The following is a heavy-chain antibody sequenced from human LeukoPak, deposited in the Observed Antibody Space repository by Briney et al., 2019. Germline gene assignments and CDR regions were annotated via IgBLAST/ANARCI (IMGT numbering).Heavy chain of an antibody. CDR1: GFTFSSYS. D-gene: IGHD6-13*01. Sequence: TGGSLRLSCAASGFTFSSYSMNWVRQAPGKGLEWVSSISSSSSYIYYADSVKGRFTISRDNAKNSLYLQMNSLRAEDTAVYYCARALSSSWYRGDYWGQGTLVTVSS. CDR3: ARALSSSWYRGDY. J-gene: IGHJ4*02. V-gene: IGHV3-21*01. CDR2: ISSSSSYI.